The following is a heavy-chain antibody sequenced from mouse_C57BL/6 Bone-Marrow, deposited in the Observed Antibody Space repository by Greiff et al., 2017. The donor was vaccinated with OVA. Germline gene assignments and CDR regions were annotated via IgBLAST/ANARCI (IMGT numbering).Heavy chain of an antibody. D-gene: IGHD1-1*01. CDR2: IDPNSGGT. CDR3: ALYYGREKDAMDY. CDR1: GYTFTSYW. J-gene: IGHJ4*01. V-gene: IGHV1-72*01. Sequence: VQVVESGAELVKPGASVKLSCKASGYTFTSYWMHWVKQRPGRGLEWIGRIDPNSGGTKYNEKFKSKATLTVDKPSSTAYMQLSSLTSEDSAVYYCALYYGREKDAMDYWGQGTSVTVSS.